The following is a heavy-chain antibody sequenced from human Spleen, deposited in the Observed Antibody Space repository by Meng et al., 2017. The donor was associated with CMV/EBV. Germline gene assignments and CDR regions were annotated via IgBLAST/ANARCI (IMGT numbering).Heavy chain of an antibody. J-gene: IGHJ4*02. CDR3: FLESTDYGGHIGVDY. V-gene: IGHV1-18*01. Sequence: ASVKVSCKASGFTFTRYGISWVRQAPGHGLEWMGWISASSGDTNYAQSLQGRVTLTTDTSTSTAYMELRSLRSDDTAVYYCFLESTDYGGHIGVDYWGQGTLVTVSS. D-gene: IGHD4-23*01. CDR1: GFTFTRYG. CDR2: ISASSGDT.